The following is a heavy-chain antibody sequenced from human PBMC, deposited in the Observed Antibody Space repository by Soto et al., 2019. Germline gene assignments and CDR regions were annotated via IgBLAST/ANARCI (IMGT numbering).Heavy chain of an antibody. Sequence: QVQLQESGPGLVKPSETLSLTCTVSGGSVSSGSYYWSWIRQPPGKGLEWIGYIYYSGSTNYNPSRKSRVTISVDTSKNQFSLKLSSVTAADTAVYYCARAPTYYDFWSGYPPVDYWGQGTLVTVSS. CDR1: GGSVSSGSYY. V-gene: IGHV4-61*01. CDR2: IYYSGST. J-gene: IGHJ4*02. CDR3: ARAPTYYDFWSGYPPVDY. D-gene: IGHD3-3*01.